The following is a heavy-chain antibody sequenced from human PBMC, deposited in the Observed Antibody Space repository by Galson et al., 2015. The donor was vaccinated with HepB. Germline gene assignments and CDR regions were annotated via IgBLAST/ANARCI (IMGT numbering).Heavy chain of an antibody. V-gene: IGHV3-13*01. CDR2: IGTAGDT. Sequence: SLRLSCAASGFTFSSYDMHWVRHATGKGLEWVSAIGTAGDTYYPGSVKGRFTISRENAKNSLYLQMNSLRAGDTAVYYCARAYPEYDFWSGWSGRPQPYYYYGMDVWGQGTTVTVSS. J-gene: IGHJ6*02. D-gene: IGHD3-3*01. CDR3: ARAYPEYDFWSGWSGRPQPYYYYGMDV. CDR1: GFTFSSYD.